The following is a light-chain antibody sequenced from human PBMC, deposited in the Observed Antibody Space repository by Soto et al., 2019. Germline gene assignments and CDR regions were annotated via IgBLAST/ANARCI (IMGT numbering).Light chain of an antibody. CDR1: QTISSNF. J-gene: IGKJ1*01. CDR2: TVS. CDR3: QQCGGFPWT. V-gene: IGKV3-20*01. Sequence: EIVLTQSPDTLSLSPGDTATLSCRASQTISSNFLAWYQQKPGQAPRLLIYTVSTRATGIPDRFSGSGSGADFTLTIRGLETDDFAVYYCQQCGGFPWTFGQGTKVDIK.